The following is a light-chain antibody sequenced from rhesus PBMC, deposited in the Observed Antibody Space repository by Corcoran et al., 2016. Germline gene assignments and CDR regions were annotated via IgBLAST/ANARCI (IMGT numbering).Light chain of an antibody. V-gene: IGKV1-22*01. Sequence: DIQMTQSPSSLSASVGDTVTITCRASQSISSWLAWYQQKPGKAPKLLIYKASSLQSGVPSRVSVSGSGTDFTLPISSLPSEVFATYYCQQYSSSPLTFGGGTKVELK. CDR1: QSISSW. CDR3: QQYSSSPLT. J-gene: IGKJ4*01. CDR2: KAS.